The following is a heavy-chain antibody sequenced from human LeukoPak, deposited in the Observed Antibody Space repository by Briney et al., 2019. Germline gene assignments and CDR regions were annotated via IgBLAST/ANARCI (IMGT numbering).Heavy chain of an antibody. CDR1: GFTFSSYA. CDR2: ISSSGSTI. J-gene: IGHJ4*02. Sequence: GGSLRLSCAASGFTFSSYAMSWVRQAPGKGLEWVSYISSSGSTIYYADSVKGRFTISRDNAKNSLYLQMNSLRDEDTAVYYCASHFIAAFGYWGQGTLVTVSS. D-gene: IGHD6-13*01. V-gene: IGHV3-48*02. CDR3: ASHFIAAFGY.